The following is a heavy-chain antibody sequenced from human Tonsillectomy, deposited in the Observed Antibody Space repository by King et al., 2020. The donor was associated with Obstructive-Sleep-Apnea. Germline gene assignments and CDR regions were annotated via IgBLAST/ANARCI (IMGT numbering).Heavy chain of an antibody. V-gene: IGHV1-58*01. CDR2: IVGGSGNT. CDR3: ATGGGDYNGEDYYGLDV. CDR1: GFTFTSSA. D-gene: IGHD4-17*01. Sequence: QLVQSGPEVKKPGTSVKVSCKASGFTFTSSAVQWVRQARGQRLEWIGWIVGGSGNTNYAQKFQERVIITRDMSTTTAYMVLSSLRSEDTAVYYCATGGGDYNGEDYYGLDVWGQGTTVTVS. J-gene: IGHJ6*02.